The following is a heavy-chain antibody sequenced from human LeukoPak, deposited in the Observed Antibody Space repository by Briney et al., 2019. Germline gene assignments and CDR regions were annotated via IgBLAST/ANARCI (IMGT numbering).Heavy chain of an antibody. D-gene: IGHD6-13*01. V-gene: IGHV1-2*02. CDR2: INPNSGGT. CDR3: ARVRYSSSWSHTPYYFDY. Sequence: ASVKVSCKASGYTFTGYYMHWVRQAPGQGLEWMGWINPNSGGTNYAQKFQGRVTMTRDTSISTAYMELSRLRSDDTAVYYCARVRYSSSWSHTPYYFDYWGQGTLATVSS. CDR1: GYTFTGYY. J-gene: IGHJ4*02.